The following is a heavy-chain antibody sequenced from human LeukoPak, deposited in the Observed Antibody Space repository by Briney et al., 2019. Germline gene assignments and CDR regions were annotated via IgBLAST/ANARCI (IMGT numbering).Heavy chain of an antibody. D-gene: IGHD6-13*01. CDR1: GFTFSSYA. J-gene: IGHJ6*04. CDR2: ISSNGGST. CDR3: VKGGTYSSSWYTYYYYGTDV. Sequence: GGSLRLSCSASGFTFSSYAMHWVRQAPGKGLEYVSAISSNGGSTYYADSVKGRFTISRDNSKNTLYLQMSSLRAEDTAVYYCVKGGTYSSSWYTYYYYGTDVWGRGTTVTVSS. V-gene: IGHV3-64D*06.